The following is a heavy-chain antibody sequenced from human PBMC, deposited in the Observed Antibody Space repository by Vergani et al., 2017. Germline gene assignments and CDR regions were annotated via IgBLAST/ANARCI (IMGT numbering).Heavy chain of an antibody. CDR1: GFTFSSAW. CDR3: TTDITGVSYFDY. D-gene: IGHD3-10*01. CDR2: IRPKTDGETT. Sequence: EVQPVESGGGLVKPGGSLRLSCTTSGFTFSSAWMSWVRQAPGKGLEWVARIRPKTDGETTDYAAPVKGRFTISRDDSKNTLFLQMNSLKIEDTAVYYCTTDITGVSYFDYWGQGTLVTVSS. V-gene: IGHV3-15*01. J-gene: IGHJ4*02.